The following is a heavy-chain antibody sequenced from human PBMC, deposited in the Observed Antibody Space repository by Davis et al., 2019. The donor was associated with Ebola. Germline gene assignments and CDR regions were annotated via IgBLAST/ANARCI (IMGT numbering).Heavy chain of an antibody. CDR2: ISSSSSTI. CDR3: ASHLS. CDR1: GFTFSSYS. J-gene: IGHJ4*02. V-gene: IGHV3-48*02. Sequence: GESLKISCAASGFTFSSYSMNWVRQAPGKGLEWVSYISSSSSTIYYADPVKGRFTISRDNAKNSLYLQMNSLRDEDTAVYYCASHLSWGQGTLVTVSS.